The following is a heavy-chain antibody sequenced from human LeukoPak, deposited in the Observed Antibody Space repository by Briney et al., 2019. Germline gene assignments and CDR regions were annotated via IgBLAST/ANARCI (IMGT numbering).Heavy chain of an antibody. D-gene: IGHD3-22*01. V-gene: IGHV4-30-2*01. J-gene: IGHJ6*02. CDR2: IYHSGST. CDR1: GGSISSGGYS. CDR3: ARDRRARHRVVMGHYYYYYGMDV. Sequence: PSETLSLTCAVSGGSISSGGYSWSWIRQPPGKGLEWIGYIYHSGSTYYNPSLKSRVTISVDRSKNQFSLKLSSVTAADTAVYYCARDRRARHRVVMGHYYYYYGMDVWGQGTTVTVSS.